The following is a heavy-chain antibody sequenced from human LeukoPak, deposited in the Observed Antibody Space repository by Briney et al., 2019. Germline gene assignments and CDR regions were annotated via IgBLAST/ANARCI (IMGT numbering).Heavy chain of an antibody. V-gene: IGHV3-30*04. CDR2: ISYDGSNK. D-gene: IGHD2-15*01. Sequence: GGSLRLSCAASGFTFSSYAMHWVRQAPGKGLEWEAVISYDGSNKYYADSVKGRFTISRDNSKNTLYLQMNSLRAEDTAVYYCASGYCSGGSCYSLDYWGQGTLVTVSS. CDR1: GFTFSSYA. J-gene: IGHJ4*02. CDR3: ASGYCSGGSCYSLDY.